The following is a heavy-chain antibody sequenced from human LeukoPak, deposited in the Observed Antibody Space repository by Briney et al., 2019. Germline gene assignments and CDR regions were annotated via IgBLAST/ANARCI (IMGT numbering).Heavy chain of an antibody. Sequence: SETLSPTCTVAGGSISSGSYYWGWIRQPPGKGLEWIGSIYNSGSTYENPSLKSRVTISVDTSKNQFSLKLTSVTDTDTAVYYCAKHPLKPYVSDWFDPWGKGTLGTASS. D-gene: IGHD3-10*02. CDR1: GGSISSGSYY. J-gene: IGHJ5*02. CDR2: IYNSGST. V-gene: IGHV4-39*01. CDR3: AKHPLKPYVSDWFDP.